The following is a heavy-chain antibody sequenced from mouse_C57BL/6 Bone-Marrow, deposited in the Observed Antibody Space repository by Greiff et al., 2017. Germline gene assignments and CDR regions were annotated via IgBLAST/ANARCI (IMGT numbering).Heavy chain of an antibody. CDR1: GFNIKDDY. J-gene: IGHJ4*01. Sequence: VQLQQSGAELVRPGASVKLSCTASGFNIKDDYMHWVKQRPEQGLEWIGWIDPENGDTEYASKFQGKATLTADPSSNTAYLQLSSLTPADTAVYYCTTNGYYGYAMDYWGQGTAVTVSS. V-gene: IGHV14-4*01. CDR2: IDPENGDT. CDR3: TTNGYYGYAMDY. D-gene: IGHD2-3*01.